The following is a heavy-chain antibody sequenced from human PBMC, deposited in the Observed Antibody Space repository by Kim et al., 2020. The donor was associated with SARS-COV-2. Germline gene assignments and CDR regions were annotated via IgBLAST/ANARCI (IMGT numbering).Heavy chain of an antibody. CDR1: GFTFSSYE. CDR3: AREDSSGWSRGDY. D-gene: IGHD6-19*01. Sequence: GGSLRLSCAASGFTFSSYEMNWVRQAPGKGLEWVSYISSSGSTIYYADSVKGRFTISRDNAKNSLYLQMNSLRAEDTAVYYCAREDSSGWSRGDYWGQGTLLTVSS. V-gene: IGHV3-48*03. CDR2: ISSSGSTI. J-gene: IGHJ4*02.